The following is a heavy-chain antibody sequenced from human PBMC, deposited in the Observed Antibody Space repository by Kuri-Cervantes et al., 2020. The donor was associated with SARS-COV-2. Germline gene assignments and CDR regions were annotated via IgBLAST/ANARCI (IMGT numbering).Heavy chain of an antibody. D-gene: IGHD6-6*01. V-gene: IGHV4-34*01. CDR1: GGSFSGYY. Sequence: ESLKISCAVYGGSFSGYYWSWIRQPPGKGLEWIGEINHSGSTNYNPSLKSRVTISVDTSKNKFSLNLSSVTAADTAVYYCARGLSRAARPGDYWGQGTLVTVSS. CDR2: INHSGST. CDR3: ARGLSRAARPGDY. J-gene: IGHJ4*02.